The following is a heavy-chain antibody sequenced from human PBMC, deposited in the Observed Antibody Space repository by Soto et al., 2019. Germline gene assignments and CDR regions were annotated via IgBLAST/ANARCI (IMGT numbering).Heavy chain of an antibody. CDR3: ASRRSLEWLPYYYYGMDV. CDR2: INHSGST. V-gene: IGHV4-4*02. D-gene: IGHD3-3*01. Sequence: PSETLSLTCAVSSGSINSSNWWSWVRQPPGKGLEWIGEINHSGSTDYNPSLKSRVSISVDTSKNQFTLNLSSVTAADTAVYYCASRRSLEWLPYYYYGMDVWGQGTTVTVSS. J-gene: IGHJ6*02. CDR1: SGSINSSNW.